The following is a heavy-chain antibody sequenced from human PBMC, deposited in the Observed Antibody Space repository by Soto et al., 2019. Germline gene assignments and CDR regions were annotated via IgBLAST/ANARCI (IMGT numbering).Heavy chain of an antibody. CDR1: GFTFSDYY. Sequence: SGGSLRLSCAASGFTFSDYYMSWIRQAPGKGLEWVSYISSSGSTIYYADSVKGRFTISRDNAKNSLYLQMNSLRAEDTAVYYCARDVRRVTHFDYWGQGTLVTVSS. CDR2: ISSSGSTI. CDR3: ARDVRRVTHFDY. V-gene: IGHV3-11*01. J-gene: IGHJ4*02. D-gene: IGHD2-21*02.